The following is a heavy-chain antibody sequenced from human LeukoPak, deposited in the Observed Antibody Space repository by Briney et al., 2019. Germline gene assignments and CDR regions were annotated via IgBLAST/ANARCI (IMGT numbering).Heavy chain of an antibody. Sequence: SETLSLTCAVSGYSISSGYYWGWIRQPPGKGLEWIGSIYHSGSTHYNPSLKSRVTISVDTSKNHFSLKLTSMTAADTAVYYCARGDLPAGWFDPWGQGTLVTVSS. CDR3: ARGDLPAGWFDP. J-gene: IGHJ5*02. CDR2: IYHSGST. D-gene: IGHD5/OR15-5a*01. CDR1: GYSISSGYY. V-gene: IGHV4-38-2*01.